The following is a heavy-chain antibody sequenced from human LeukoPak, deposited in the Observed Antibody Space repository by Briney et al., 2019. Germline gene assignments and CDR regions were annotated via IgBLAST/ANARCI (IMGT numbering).Heavy chain of an antibody. V-gene: IGHV3-23*01. CDR1: GFTFSSFA. D-gene: IGHD1-26*01. CDR3: ARQVGASWFDH. Sequence: PGGSLRLSCAASGFTFSSFAMSWVRQAPVKGLELVSTISGSGSPTYFADSVKGRFIISRDNSKNTLYLQMNSLRAEDTAVYYCARQVGASWFDHWGQGTLLTVSS. CDR2: ISGSGSPT. J-gene: IGHJ5*02.